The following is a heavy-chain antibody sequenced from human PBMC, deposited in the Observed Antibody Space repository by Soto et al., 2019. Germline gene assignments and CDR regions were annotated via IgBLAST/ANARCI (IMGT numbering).Heavy chain of an antibody. CDR2: ISAYNGNT. D-gene: IGHD1-7*01. CDR3: ARDSNLELFPQNDY. Sequence: ASVKVSCKASGYTFTSYGISWVRQAPGQGLEWMGWISAYNGNTNYAQKLQGRVTMTTDTSTSTAYMEMRSLRSDDKAEYYCARDSNLELFPQNDYWGQGTLVTVSS. CDR1: GYTFTSYG. V-gene: IGHV1-18*01. J-gene: IGHJ4*02.